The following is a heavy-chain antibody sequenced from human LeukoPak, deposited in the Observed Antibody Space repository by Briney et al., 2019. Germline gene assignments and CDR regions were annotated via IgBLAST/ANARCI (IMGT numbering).Heavy chain of an antibody. V-gene: IGHV3-30*18. CDR3: AKAFDSISPLDY. CDR2: ISYDGSNK. J-gene: IGHJ4*02. CDR1: GFTFSGYG. Sequence: GGSLRLSCAAPGFTFSGYGMHWVRQAPGKGLEWVAVISYDGSNKYYADSVKGRFTISRDNSKNTLYLQMNSLRAEDTAVYYCAKAFDSISPLDYWGQGTLVTVSS. D-gene: IGHD4-11*01.